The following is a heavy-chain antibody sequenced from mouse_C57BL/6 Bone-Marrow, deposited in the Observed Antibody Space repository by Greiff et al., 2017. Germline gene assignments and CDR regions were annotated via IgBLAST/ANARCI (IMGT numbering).Heavy chain of an antibody. CDR3: ASRTGTGYFDV. Sequence: EVQLVESGGDLVKPGGSLKLSCAASGFTFSSYGMSWVRQTPDKRLEWVATISSGGSYTYYPDSVKGRFTISRDNAQNPRYLQMSRLKSEDTAMYYGASRTGTGYFDVWGTGTTVTGSS. J-gene: IGHJ1*03. V-gene: IGHV5-6*01. CDR2: ISSGGSYT. CDR1: GFTFSSYG. D-gene: IGHD4-1*01.